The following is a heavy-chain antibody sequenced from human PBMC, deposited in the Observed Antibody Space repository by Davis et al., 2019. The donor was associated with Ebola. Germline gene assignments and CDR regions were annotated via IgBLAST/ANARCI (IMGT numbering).Heavy chain of an antibody. J-gene: IGHJ4*02. Sequence: SVKVSCKASGGTFSSYGISWVRQAPGQGLDWMGGIIPVFGIPKYAQKFQGRVTITADESTSTAYMELSSLRSEDTAVYYCARSPAMVGWLPDYWGQGTLVTVSS. D-gene: IGHD5-18*01. CDR2: IIPVFGIP. CDR1: GGTFSSYG. V-gene: IGHV1-69*13. CDR3: ARSPAMVGWLPDY.